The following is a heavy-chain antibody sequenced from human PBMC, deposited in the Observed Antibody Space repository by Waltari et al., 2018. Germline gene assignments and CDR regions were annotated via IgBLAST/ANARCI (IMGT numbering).Heavy chain of an antibody. D-gene: IGHD3-10*01. CDR2: IYYSGST. CDR1: GCSISSSSYY. V-gene: IGHV4-39*01. CDR3: ARRGPSSAPFDP. J-gene: IGHJ5*02. Sequence: QLQLQESGPGLVKPSETLSLTCTVSGCSISSSSYYWGWIRQPPGKGLEWIGSIYYSGSTYYNPSLKSRVTISVDTSKNQFSLKLSSVTAADTAVYYCARRGPSSAPFDPWGQGTLVTVSS.